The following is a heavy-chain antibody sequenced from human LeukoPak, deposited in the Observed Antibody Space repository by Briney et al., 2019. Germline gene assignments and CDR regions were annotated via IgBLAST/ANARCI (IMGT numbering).Heavy chain of an antibody. CDR3: AKDRGPGGKVYWFDP. CDR2: ISGSGGST. V-gene: IGHV3-23*01. CDR1: GFTFSNYA. J-gene: IGHJ5*02. D-gene: IGHD4-23*01. Sequence: GGSLRLSCAASGFTFSNYAMNWVRQAPGKGLEWVSDISGSGGSTYYADSVKGRFTISRDNSKNTLSLQMSSLRVEDTAVYYCAKDRGPGGKVYWFDPWGQGTLVTVSS.